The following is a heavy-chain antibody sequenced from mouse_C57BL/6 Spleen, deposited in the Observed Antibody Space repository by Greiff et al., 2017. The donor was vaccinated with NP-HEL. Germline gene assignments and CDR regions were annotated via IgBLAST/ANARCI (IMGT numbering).Heavy chain of an antibody. J-gene: IGHJ2*01. CDR2: IRYDGSN. CDR1: GYSITSCYY. Sequence: EVKLMESGPGLVKPSQSLSLTCSVPGYSITSCYYWYWIRQFPGNKLEWLGYIRYDGSNNSNPSLKNRISITLATSKHQFFLKWNSVTTEDTATYYYARNYGSSWGQGTTLTVSS. V-gene: IGHV3-6*01. CDR3: ARNYGSS. D-gene: IGHD1-1*01.